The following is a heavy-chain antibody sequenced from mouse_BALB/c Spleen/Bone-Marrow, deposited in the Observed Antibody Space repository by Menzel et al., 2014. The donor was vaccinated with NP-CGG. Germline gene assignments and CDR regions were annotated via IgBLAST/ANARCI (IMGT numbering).Heavy chain of an antibody. V-gene: IGHV1-19*01. J-gene: IGHJ4*01. CDR2: VNPYNGGT. D-gene: IGHD2-1*01. CDR3: ARFPNYSYAMDY. CDR1: GYTFTDYY. Sequence: VHLQQSGPELVKPGASVKMSCKASGYTFTDYYMDWVKQSHGESFEWIGRVNPYNGGTSYNQKFKGKATLTVDKSSSTAYMELNSLTSEDSAVYYCARFPNYSYAMDYWGQGTSVTVSP.